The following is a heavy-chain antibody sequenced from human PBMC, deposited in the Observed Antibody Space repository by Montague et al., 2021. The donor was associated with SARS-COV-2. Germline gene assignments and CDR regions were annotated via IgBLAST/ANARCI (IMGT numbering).Heavy chain of an antibody. J-gene: IGHJ4*02. V-gene: IGHV4-34*01. Sequence: SETLSLTCAVYASSFSPYFWPWIRPPPGNALESIAEVTHRGNSYYNPSPKTRVSVAVDTSKNQFSLYLGSATAADTAVYYCARGRQHFNMMVVVMTGGEYYFDYWGQGTLVTASS. CDR1: ASSFSPYF. CDR3: ARGRQHFNMMVVVMTGGEYYFDY. CDR2: VTHRGNS. D-gene: IGHD3-22*01.